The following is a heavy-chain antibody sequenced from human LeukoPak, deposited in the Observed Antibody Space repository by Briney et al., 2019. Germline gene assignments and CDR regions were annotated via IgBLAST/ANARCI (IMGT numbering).Heavy chain of an antibody. Sequence: GGSLRLSCAASQFTFTTYAMSWVRQAPGRGLEWVSSIGDSGVPTYYADSVKGRFTISRDNSKNTLYLQMNSLRAEDTAVYYCAKEVRESAWYYFDYWGQGTLVTVSS. CDR2: IGDSGVPT. CDR3: AKEVRESAWYYFDY. J-gene: IGHJ4*02. V-gene: IGHV3-23*01. CDR1: QFTFTTYA. D-gene: IGHD3-10*01.